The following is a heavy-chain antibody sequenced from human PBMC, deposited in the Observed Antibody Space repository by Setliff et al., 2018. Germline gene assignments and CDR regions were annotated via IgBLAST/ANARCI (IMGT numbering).Heavy chain of an antibody. Sequence: SETLSLTCTVSGGSISHHYWTWIRQPAGKGLEWIGHFHTGGSTNYNRSLRSRVPISVDTSKNQFSLKLSSVTAADTATYYCARAGPTVTFFRVLVISWWDPWGQGSLVTVSS. V-gene: IGHV4-4*07. CDR1: GGSISHHY. J-gene: IGHJ5*02. CDR2: FHTGGST. CDR3: ARAGPTVTFFRVLVISWWDP. D-gene: IGHD3-3*01.